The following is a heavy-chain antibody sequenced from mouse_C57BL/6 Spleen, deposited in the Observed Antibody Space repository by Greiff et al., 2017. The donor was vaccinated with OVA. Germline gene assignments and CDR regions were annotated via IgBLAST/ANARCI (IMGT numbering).Heavy chain of an antibody. CDR2: ISSGSSTI. J-gene: IGHJ1*03. V-gene: IGHV5-17*01. D-gene: IGHD1-1*01. Sequence: EVKLVESGGGLVKPGGSLKLSCAASGFTFSDYGMHWVRQAPEKGLEWVAYISSGSSTIYYADTVKGRFTISRDNAKNTLFLQMTSLRSEDTAMYYCARNYGSSHYWYFDVWGTGTTVTVSS. CDR1: GFTFSDYG. CDR3: ARNYGSSHYWYFDV.